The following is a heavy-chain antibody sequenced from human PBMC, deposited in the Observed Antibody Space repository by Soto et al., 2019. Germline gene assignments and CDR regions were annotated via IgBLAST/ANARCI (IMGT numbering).Heavy chain of an antibody. CDR3: ARKGEYSSSSGYYGMDV. V-gene: IGHV1-2*04. D-gene: IGHD6-6*01. Sequence: GASVKVSCKASGYTFTGYYMHCVRQAPGQGLEWMGWINPNSGGTNYAQKFQGWVTMTRDTSISTAYMELSRLRSDDTAVYYCARKGEYSSSSGYYGMDVWGQGTTVTVSS. CDR2: INPNSGGT. CDR1: GYTFTGYY. J-gene: IGHJ6*02.